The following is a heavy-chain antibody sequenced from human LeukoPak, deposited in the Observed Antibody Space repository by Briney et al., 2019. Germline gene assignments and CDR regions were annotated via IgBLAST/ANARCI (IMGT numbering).Heavy chain of an antibody. V-gene: IGHV3-23*01. CDR3: AKVALVYYYYGMDV. J-gene: IGHJ6*02. Sequence: GGSLRLSCAASGFTFSSYAMSWVRQAPGKGLEWVSAISGSGGSTYYADSVKGRFTISRDNSKNTLYLQTNSLRAEDTAVYYCAKVALVYYYYGMDVWGQGTTVTVSS. D-gene: IGHD6-6*01. CDR2: ISGSGGST. CDR1: GFTFSSYA.